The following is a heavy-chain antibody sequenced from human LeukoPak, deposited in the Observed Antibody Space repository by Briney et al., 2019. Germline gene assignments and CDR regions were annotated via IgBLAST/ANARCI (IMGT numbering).Heavy chain of an antibody. J-gene: IGHJ4*02. V-gene: IGHV4-34*01. Sequence: PSETLSLTCTVSGGSISSYYWSWIRQPPGKGLEWIGEINHSGSTNYNPSLKSRVTISVDTSKNQFSLKLSSVTAADTAVYYCARRPLWGSYRYQPYYFDYWGQGTLVTVSS. CDR3: ARRPLWGSYRYQPYYFDY. CDR1: GGSISSYY. D-gene: IGHD3-16*02. CDR2: INHSGST.